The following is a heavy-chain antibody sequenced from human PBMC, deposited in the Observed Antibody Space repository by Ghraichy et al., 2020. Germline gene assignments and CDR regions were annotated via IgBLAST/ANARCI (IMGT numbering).Heavy chain of an antibody. D-gene: IGHD2-2*01. CDR2: IYYSGST. J-gene: IGHJ4*02. CDR1: GGSISSGDYY. V-gene: IGHV4-30-4*02. CDR3: ATGQLPLFGAFDY. Sequence: SETLSLTCTVSGGSISSGDYYWSWIRQPPGKGLEWIGYIYYSGSTYYNPSLKSRVTISVDTSKNQFSLKLSSVTAADTAVYYCATGQLPLFGAFDYCGQGTLVTVSS.